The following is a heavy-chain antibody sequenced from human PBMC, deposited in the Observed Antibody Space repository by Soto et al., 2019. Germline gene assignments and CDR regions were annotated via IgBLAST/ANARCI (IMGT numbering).Heavy chain of an antibody. D-gene: IGHD6-13*01. V-gene: IGHV4-4*07. CDR3: VASLAASGLNWLDP. J-gene: IGHJ5*02. CDR1: GGSISEKY. Sequence: SETLSLTCIVSGGSISEKYWNWVRQPPGRGLEWIGLIFANGHTDYNPSLKSRVTMSVDASKNQFSLRLTSMTAADTAVYYCVASLAASGLNWLDPWGRGTLVTVSS. CDR2: IFANGHT.